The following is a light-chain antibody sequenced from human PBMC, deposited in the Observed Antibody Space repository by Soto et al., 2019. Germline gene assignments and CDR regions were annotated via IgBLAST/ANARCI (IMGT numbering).Light chain of an antibody. CDR3: SSYTSSSTYV. J-gene: IGLJ1*01. V-gene: IGLV2-14*01. CDR1: RSDVGGYHY. Sequence: QSVLTQPASVSGSPGQSITISCTGTRSDVGGYHYVSWYQQHPGKAPKLMIHDVSNRPSGVSNRFSGSKSGNTASLTISGLQAEDEADYYCSSYTSSSTYVFGTGTKLTVL. CDR2: DVS.